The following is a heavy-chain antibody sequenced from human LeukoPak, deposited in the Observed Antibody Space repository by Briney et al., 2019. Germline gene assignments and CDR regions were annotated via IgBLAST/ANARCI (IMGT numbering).Heavy chain of an antibody. CDR3: ARGPLNYGSGRNDY. CDR2: INHSGST. J-gene: IGHJ4*02. Sequence: PSETLSLTCAVYGESFSGYYWSWIRQPPGKGLEWIGEINHSGSTSYNPSLKSRVTISVDTSKNQFSLKLSSVTAADTAVYYCARGPLNYGSGRNDYWGQGTLVTVSS. CDR1: GESFSGYY. V-gene: IGHV4-34*01. D-gene: IGHD3-10*01.